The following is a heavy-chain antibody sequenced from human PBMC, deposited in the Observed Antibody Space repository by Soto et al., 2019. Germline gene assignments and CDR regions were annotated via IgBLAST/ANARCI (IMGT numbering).Heavy chain of an antibody. CDR2: ISGSGGST. V-gene: IGHV3-23*01. J-gene: IGHJ4*02. D-gene: IGHD5-18*01. CDR3: AKVPAPGYSYAYFDY. CDR1: GFTFSSYA. Sequence: GGSLRLSCAASGFTFSSYAMSWVRQAPGKGLEWVSAISGSGGSTYYADSVKGRFTISRDNSKNTLYLQMNSLRAEDTAVYYCAKVPAPGYSYAYFDYWGQGTLVTVSS.